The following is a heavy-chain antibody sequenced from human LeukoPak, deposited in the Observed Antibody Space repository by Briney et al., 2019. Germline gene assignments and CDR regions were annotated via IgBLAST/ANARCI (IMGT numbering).Heavy chain of an antibody. D-gene: IGHD3-10*01. Sequence: SETLSLTCSVSGGSISSYYWSWIRQPPEKGLEWIGYISYSGTTNYKPSLQSRVDISVDTSKIQFSLRLSSVTAADTAVYYCARGRYYGSGSYHPFDPWGQGTLVTVSS. J-gene: IGHJ5*02. CDR3: ARGRYYGSGSYHPFDP. V-gene: IGHV4-59*12. CDR1: GGSISSYY. CDR2: ISYSGTT.